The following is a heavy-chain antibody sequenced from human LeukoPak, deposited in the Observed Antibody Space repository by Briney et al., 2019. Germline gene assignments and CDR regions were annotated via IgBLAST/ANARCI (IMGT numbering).Heavy chain of an antibody. CDR3: AKEADTAMVMNAFDI. D-gene: IGHD5-18*01. CDR2: ISYDGSNK. V-gene: IGHV3-30*18. CDR1: GFTFSSYG. J-gene: IGHJ3*02. Sequence: GGSLRLSCAASGFTFSSYGMHWVRQAPGKGLEWVAVISYDGSNKYYADSVKGRFTISRDNSKNTLYLQMNSLRAEDTAVYYCAKEADTAMVMNAFDIWGQGTMVTVSS.